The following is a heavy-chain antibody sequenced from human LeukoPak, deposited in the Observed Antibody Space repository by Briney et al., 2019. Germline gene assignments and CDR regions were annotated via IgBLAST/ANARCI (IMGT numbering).Heavy chain of an antibody. CDR1: GGSFSGYY. V-gene: IGHV4-34*01. CDR2: INHSGST. Sequence: PSETLSLTCAVYGGSFSGYYWSWIRQPPGKGPEWIGEINHSGSTNYNPSLKSRVTISVDTSKNQFSLKLSSVTAADTAVYYCARGMAKAVFDYWGQGTLVTVSS. J-gene: IGHJ4*02. CDR3: ARGMAKAVFDY. D-gene: IGHD5-24*01.